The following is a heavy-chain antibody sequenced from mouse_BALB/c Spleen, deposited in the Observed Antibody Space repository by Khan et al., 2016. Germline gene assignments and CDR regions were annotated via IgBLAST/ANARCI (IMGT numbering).Heavy chain of an antibody. CDR2: ISPGNGDI. V-gene: IGHV1S53*02. J-gene: IGHJ3*01. D-gene: IGHD1-2*01. CDR1: GYTFTDHA. CDR3: KRSFGLFAY. Sequence: QVQLQQSDAELVKPGASVKISCKASGYTFTDHAIHWVKQKPEKGLEWIGYISPGNGDIKYHENFKGKATLTAEKSSSNAYMQLNSLTSYDFAVYVCKRSFGLFAYWGQGTLVTVSS.